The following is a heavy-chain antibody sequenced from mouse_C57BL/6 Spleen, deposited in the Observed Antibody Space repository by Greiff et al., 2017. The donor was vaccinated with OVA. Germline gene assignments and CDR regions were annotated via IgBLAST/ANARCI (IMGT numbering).Heavy chain of an antibody. Sequence: QVQLQQPGAELVKPGASVKLSCKASGYTFTSYWMQWVKQRPGQGLEWIGEIDPADSYTNYNQKFKGKATLTVDTSSSTASMQLSSLTSEDAAVYYCARRESDWYFDVWGTGTTVTVSS. CDR1: GYTFTSYW. CDR2: IDPADSYT. J-gene: IGHJ1*03. V-gene: IGHV1-50*01. CDR3: ARRESDWYFDV.